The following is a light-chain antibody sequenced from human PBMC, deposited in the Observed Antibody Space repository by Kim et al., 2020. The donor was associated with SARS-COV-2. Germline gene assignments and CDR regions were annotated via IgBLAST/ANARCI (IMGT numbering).Light chain of an antibody. CDR3: QQANSFPLA. V-gene: IGKV1-12*01. Sequence: ASVGDRITITCRANQKMNSLLAWDEQKPGKARKLLIYAASSLQSGVPSRFSRSGSGTDVTLTISSRQPEDFATYYCQQANSFPLAFGGGNKVDSK. J-gene: IGKJ4*01. CDR2: AAS. CDR1: QKMNSL.